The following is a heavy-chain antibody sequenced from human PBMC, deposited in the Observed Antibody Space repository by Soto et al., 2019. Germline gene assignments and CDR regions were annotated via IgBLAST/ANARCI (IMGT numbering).Heavy chain of an antibody. D-gene: IGHD2-2*01. J-gene: IGHJ3*02. V-gene: IGHV3-23*01. Sequence: GGSLRLSCAASGFTFSSYAMSWVRQAPGKGLEWVSAISGSGGSTYYADSVKGRITISRDKSKNTLYLQMNSLRAEDTAVYYCAKGLGGPYCSSTSCYAFDIWGQGTMVTVSS. CDR3: AKGLGGPYCSSTSCYAFDI. CDR1: GFTFSSYA. CDR2: ISGSGGST.